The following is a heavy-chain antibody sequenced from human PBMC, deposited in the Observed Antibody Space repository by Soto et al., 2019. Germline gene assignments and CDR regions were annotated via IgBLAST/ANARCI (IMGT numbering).Heavy chain of an antibody. D-gene: IGHD6-13*01. CDR1: GFTFSSYS. J-gene: IGHJ5*02. V-gene: IGHV3-48*01. CDR3: ARHPERIAQIGWFDP. Sequence: GGSLRLSCAASGFTFSSYSMNWVRQAPGKGLEWVSYISSSSSTIYYADSVKGRFTISRDNAKNSLYLQMNSLRAEDTAVYYCARHPERIAQIGWFDPWGQGTLITVSS. CDR2: ISSSSSTI.